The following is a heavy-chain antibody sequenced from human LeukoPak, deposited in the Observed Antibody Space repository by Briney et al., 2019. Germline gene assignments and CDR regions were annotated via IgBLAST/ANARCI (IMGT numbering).Heavy chain of an antibody. CDR1: GFTFSSYA. V-gene: IGHV3-30-3*01. CDR2: ISYDGSNK. J-gene: IGHJ4*02. Sequence: PGRSLRLSCAASGFTFSSYAMHWVRQAPGKGLEWVAVISYDGSNKYYADSVEGRFTISRDNSKNTLYLQMNSLRAEDTAVYYCASPRNAPAGTDGGYWGQGTLVTVSS. D-gene: IGHD6-13*01. CDR3: ASPRNAPAGTDGGY.